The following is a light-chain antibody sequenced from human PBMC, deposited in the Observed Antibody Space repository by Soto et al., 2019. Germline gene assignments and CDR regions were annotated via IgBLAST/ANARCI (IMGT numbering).Light chain of an antibody. Sequence: QSALTQPASVSGSPGQSITISCTGTSSDVGGYNYVSWYQQHPGKAPKLMIYEVSNRPSGVPDRFSGSKSGDTASLTVSGLQAEDEADYYCYSYAGSHNVFGTGTKLTVL. CDR1: SSDVGGYNY. CDR3: YSYAGSHNV. CDR2: EVS. J-gene: IGLJ1*01. V-gene: IGLV2-8*01.